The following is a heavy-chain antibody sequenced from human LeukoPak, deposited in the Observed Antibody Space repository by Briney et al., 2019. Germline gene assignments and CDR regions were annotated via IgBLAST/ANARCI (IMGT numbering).Heavy chain of an antibody. D-gene: IGHD2-2*01. Sequence: PGGSLRLSCAGSGFTFDEYAMYWVRLPPGKGLEWVAGITGNSGSTGYADSVKGRFTISRDNAKNSLYLQMNSLRAEDTALYYCTKARHCSSPPCPFDYRGQGTLVTVSS. J-gene: IGHJ4*02. CDR3: TKARHCSSPPCPFDY. CDR1: GFTFDEYA. CDR2: ITGNSGST. V-gene: IGHV3-9*01.